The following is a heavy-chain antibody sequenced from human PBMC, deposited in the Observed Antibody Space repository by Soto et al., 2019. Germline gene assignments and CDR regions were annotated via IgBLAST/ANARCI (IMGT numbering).Heavy chain of an antibody. Sequence: EVQLLESGGGLVQPGGSLRLSCAASGFTFSTYAMTWVRQAPGKGPEWVSRIGDSEGETTHYADSVKGRFTISRDNAKHTLYLQMKSLRVEDTAIYYWAKGYCGGGRCYDLDNWFASWGQGTRVTVSS. CDR1: GFTFSTYA. CDR2: IGDSEGETT. D-gene: IGHD2-15*01. V-gene: IGHV3-23*01. J-gene: IGHJ5*01. CDR3: AKGYCGGGRCYDLDNWFAS.